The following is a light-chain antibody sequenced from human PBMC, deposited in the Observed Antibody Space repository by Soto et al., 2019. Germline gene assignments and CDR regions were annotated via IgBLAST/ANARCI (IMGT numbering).Light chain of an antibody. CDR1: QSISSSY. V-gene: IGKV3-20*01. CDR2: GAS. Sequence: IVLTQSQGTPSLSQVTRATLSCRASQSISSSYLAWHPRRPGPAPRLLIYGASNRATGIPDRFSGGGSGTDFTLTISRLEPEDVAVYYCQHYGSSGTFGQGTKGDIK. J-gene: IGKJ1*01. CDR3: QHYGSSGT.